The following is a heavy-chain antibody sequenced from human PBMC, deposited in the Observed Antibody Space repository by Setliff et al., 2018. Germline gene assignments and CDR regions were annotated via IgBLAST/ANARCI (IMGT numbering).Heavy chain of an antibody. V-gene: IGHV3-30*02. CDR1: GFIFSIYG. CDR2: IRYDGSNE. Sequence: GGSLRLSCAASGFIFSIYGMHWVRQDPGKGLEGVAFIRYDGSNEDYADSVKGRFSISRDNSKNSLYLQMNSLRAEDTAVYYCASDWNDAVDYWGQGTLVTVSS. J-gene: IGHJ4*02. CDR3: ASDWNDAVDY. D-gene: IGHD1-1*01.